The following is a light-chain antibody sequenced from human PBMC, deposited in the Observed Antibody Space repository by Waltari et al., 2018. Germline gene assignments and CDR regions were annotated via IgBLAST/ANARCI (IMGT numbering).Light chain of an antibody. V-gene: IGLV2-14*03. J-gene: IGLJ2*01. CDR1: ISYVGGYNY. CDR3: SSYISSDTLEL. CDR2: DVS. Sequence: HSSLTQPASVSGSPGQSITISCTGTISYVGGYNYVSWYQQHPGKAPKLMIYDVSKRPSGVSNRFSGSKSGNTASLTISGLQAEDEADYYCSSYISSDTLELFGGGTSLTVL.